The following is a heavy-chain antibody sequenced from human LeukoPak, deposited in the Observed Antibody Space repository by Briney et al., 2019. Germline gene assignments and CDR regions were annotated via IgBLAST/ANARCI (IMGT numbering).Heavy chain of an antibody. CDR2: ISGSGGST. J-gene: IGHJ4*02. V-gene: IGHV3-23*01. CDR1: GFTFSSYA. D-gene: IGHD3-10*01. CDR3: ARRSRGTGSWYYFDY. Sequence: PGGSLRLSCAACGFTFSSYAMSWVRQAPGKGLEWVSAISGSGGSTYYADSVKGRFTISRDNSKNTLYLQMNSLRAEDTAVYYCARRSRGTGSWYYFDYWGQGTLVTVS.